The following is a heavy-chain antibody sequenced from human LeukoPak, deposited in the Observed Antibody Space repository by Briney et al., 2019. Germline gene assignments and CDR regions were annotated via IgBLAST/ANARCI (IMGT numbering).Heavy chain of an antibody. CDR3: LTIVETDIEAFDI. Sequence: GGSLRLSCTASGFTFRKYWLHWVRQAPGKGLVWVSRINPDDGSTSYADSVKGRFTISRDSAKSTLYLQMNSLRAEDTAVYYCLTIVETDIEAFDIWGQGAKVTVSS. CDR1: GFTFRKYW. V-gene: IGHV3-74*01. CDR2: INPDDGST. J-gene: IGHJ3*02. D-gene: IGHD2-21*01.